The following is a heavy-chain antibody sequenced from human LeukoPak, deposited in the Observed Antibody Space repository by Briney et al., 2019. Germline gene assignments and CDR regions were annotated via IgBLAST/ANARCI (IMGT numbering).Heavy chain of an antibody. D-gene: IGHD3-10*01. J-gene: IGHJ4*02. V-gene: IGHV4-4*07. CDR3: ARDREVRGIIITSSSTYFDY. CDR1: GGSISSYY. CDR2: IYTSGST. Sequence: PSETLSLTCTVSGGSISSYYWSWIRQPAGKGLEWIGRIYTSGSTNYNPSLKSRVTMSVDTSKNQFSLKLSSVTAADTTVYYCARDREVRGIIITSSSTYFDYWGQGTLVTVSS.